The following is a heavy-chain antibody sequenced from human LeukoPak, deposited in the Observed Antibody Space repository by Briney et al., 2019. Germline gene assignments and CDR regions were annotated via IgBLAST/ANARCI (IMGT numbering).Heavy chain of an antibody. V-gene: IGHV3-23*01. J-gene: IGHJ6*03. CDR3: AKGGYYVSGSYVGGYYYSYMDV. CDR1: GFTFSSYA. Sequence: GGSLRLSCAASGFTFSSYAMSWVRQAPGEGLEWVSAISGSGGSTYYADSVKGRFTIPRDNSKNTLYLQMNSLRAEDTAVYYCAKGGYYVSGSYVGGYYYSYMDVWGKGTTVTVSS. CDR2: ISGSGGST. D-gene: IGHD3-10*01.